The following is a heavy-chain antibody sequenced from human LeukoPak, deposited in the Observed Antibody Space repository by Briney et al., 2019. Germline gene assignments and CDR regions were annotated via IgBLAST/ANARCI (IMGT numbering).Heavy chain of an antibody. V-gene: IGHV3-53*01. CDR3: ARVEYAMRAIDY. D-gene: IGHD2-8*01. Sequence: GGSLRLSCAASGFTVSSNYMSWVRQAPGKGLEWVSVIYSGGSTYYADSVKGRFTISRDNSKNTLYLQMNSLRAEDTAVYYCARVEYAMRAIDYWGQGTLVTVSS. CDR1: GFTVSSNY. CDR2: IYSGGST. J-gene: IGHJ4*02.